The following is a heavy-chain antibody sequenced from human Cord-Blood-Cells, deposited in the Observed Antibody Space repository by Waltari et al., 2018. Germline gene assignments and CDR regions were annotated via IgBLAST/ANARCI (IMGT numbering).Heavy chain of an antibody. CDR1: GGSISSSSYY. Sequence: QLQLQASGPGLVKPSETLSLTCTVSGGSISSSSYYWGWIRQPPGKGLGWLVSSDYRGMTSSLPSRTRRVTIAVDTSKNQSSLTLSSWTAAGTSVYYCASRRNWNCCDYWGKGTLVTVSS. V-gene: IGHV4-39*01. CDR2: SDYRGMT. CDR3: ASRRNWNCCDY. D-gene: IGHD1-1*01. J-gene: IGHJ4*02.